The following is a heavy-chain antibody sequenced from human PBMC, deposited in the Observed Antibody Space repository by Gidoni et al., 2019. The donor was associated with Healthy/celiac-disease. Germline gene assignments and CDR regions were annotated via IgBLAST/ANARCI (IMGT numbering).Heavy chain of an antibody. CDR3: AREARPARLSGWFDP. V-gene: IGHV6-1*01. J-gene: IGHJ5*02. D-gene: IGHD6-6*01. Sequence: QVQLQQSGPGLVKPSQTLSLTCAISGDSVSSNSSAWNWIRQSPARGLEWRGRTYYRSKWYNDYAVSVKSRITINPATSKNQFSLQLNSVTPEDTAVYYCAREARPARLSGWFDPWGQGTLVTVSS. CDR1: GDSVSSNSSA. CDR2: TYYRSKWYN.